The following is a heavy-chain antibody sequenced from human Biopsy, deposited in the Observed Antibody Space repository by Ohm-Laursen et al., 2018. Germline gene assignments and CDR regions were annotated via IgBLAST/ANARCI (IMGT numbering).Heavy chain of an antibody. CDR2: IYNSGST. J-gene: IGHJ3*02. D-gene: IGHD5/OR15-5a*01. Sequence: SETLSLTCTVSGGSISSDYWSWIRQTPGKGLEWIGYIYNSGSTNYNPSLKSRVTISGAVDTSKSQFSLRLGSVTAADTAMYYCARGEAGVYDALDIWGQGTMVIVSS. V-gene: IGHV4-59*01. CDR1: GGSISSDY. CDR3: ARGEAGVYDALDI.